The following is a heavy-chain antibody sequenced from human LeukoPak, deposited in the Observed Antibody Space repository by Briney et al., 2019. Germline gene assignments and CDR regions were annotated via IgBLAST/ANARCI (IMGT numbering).Heavy chain of an antibody. V-gene: IGHV3-48*02. CDR3: ARAVAAAMFAGAY. D-gene: IGHD2-2*01. CDR2: ISSSSGTI. J-gene: IGHJ4*02. Sequence: PGGSLRLSCAASGFTFSSYSMNWVRPAAGKGLEWVSYISSSSGTIYYAASVKGRFTISRDNAKNSLYLQMNSLRDEDTAVYYCARAVAAAMFAGAYWGQGTLVTVSS. CDR1: GFTFSSYS.